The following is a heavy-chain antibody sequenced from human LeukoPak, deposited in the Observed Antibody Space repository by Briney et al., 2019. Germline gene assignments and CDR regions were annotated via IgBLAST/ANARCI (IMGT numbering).Heavy chain of an antibody. CDR2: IYTSGST. D-gene: IGHD5-18*01. J-gene: IGHJ6*03. V-gene: IGHV4-4*07. Sequence: PSETLSLTCTVSGGSISSYYWSWIRQPAGKGLEWIGRIYTSGSTNYNPSLKSRVTMSVDTSKNQFSLKLSSVTAADTAVYYCARDFLGYSYGWDYYYMDAWGKGTTVTVSS. CDR1: GGSISSYY. CDR3: ARDFLGYSYGWDYYYMDA.